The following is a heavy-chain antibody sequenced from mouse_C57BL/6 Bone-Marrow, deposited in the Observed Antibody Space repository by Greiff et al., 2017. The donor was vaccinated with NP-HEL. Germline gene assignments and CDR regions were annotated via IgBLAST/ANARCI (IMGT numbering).Heavy chain of an antibody. Sequence: VQLQQSGPELVKPGDSVKISCKASGYSFTGYFMNWVMQSHGKSLEWIGRINPYNGDTFSTQQFKGKATLTVDKSSSTAHMERQSLTSEDSAGYYCARRGNFRYFDNWDKGTTLAVSS. D-gene: IGHD1-3*01. CDR2: INPYNGDT. V-gene: IGHV1-20*01. J-gene: IGHJ2*01. CDR3: ARRGNFRYFDN. CDR1: GYSFTGYF.